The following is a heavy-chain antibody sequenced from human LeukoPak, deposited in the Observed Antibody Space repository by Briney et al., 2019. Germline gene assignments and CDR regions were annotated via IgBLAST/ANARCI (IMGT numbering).Heavy chain of an antibody. Sequence: ASVTVSCMSSVYTFTGYYMHGVRQAPGQGRAWMGLINPNSGGTNFAQKFQGRVTMNRDTSISTAYMELSRLGSDNTAVYYCAREENYYDSSGYSPYYGMDVWGQGTTVTVSS. CDR3: AREENYYDSSGYSPYYGMDV. D-gene: IGHD3-22*01. V-gene: IGHV1-2*02. CDR2: INPNSGGT. CDR1: VYTFTGYY. J-gene: IGHJ6*02.